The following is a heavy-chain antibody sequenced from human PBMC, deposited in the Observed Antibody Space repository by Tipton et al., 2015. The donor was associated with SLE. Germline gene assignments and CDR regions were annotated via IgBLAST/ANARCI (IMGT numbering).Heavy chain of an antibody. Sequence: TLSLTCTVSGSSISNYYWSWIRQSAGKGLEWLGHIYRDGSANYNPSFQSRVTISVDTSKNQFSLKLSPVTAADTAVYYCARADYYDFWSGYYSGWGQGTLVTVSS. D-gene: IGHD3-3*01. CDR3: ARADYYDFWSGYYSG. CDR1: GSSISNYY. J-gene: IGHJ4*02. CDR2: IYRDGSA. V-gene: IGHV4-4*07.